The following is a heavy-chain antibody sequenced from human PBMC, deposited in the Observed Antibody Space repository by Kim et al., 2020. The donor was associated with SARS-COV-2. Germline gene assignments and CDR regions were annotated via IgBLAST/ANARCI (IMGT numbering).Heavy chain of an antibody. D-gene: IGHD3-22*01. J-gene: IGHJ4*02. Sequence: DSVKGRFTISRDKAKNSLYLQMDSLRDEDTGVYYCATFRGGLYDSAGTLLYWGQGTLVTVSS. CDR3: ATFRGGLYDSAGTLLY. V-gene: IGHV3-48*02.